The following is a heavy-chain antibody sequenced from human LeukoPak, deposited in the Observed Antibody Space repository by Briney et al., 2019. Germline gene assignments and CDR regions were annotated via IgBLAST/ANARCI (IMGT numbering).Heavy chain of an antibody. V-gene: IGHV4-4*07. CDR1: GGSISSYY. Sequence: PSETLSLTCTVSGGSISSYYWSWIRQPAGKGLEWIGRIYTSGSTNYNPSLQSRVTVSVDTSKIQFSLKLTSVTAADPALYCCASNLYDYEAFDIWGQGTMVTVSS. D-gene: IGHD4-17*01. CDR2: IYTSGST. J-gene: IGHJ3*02. CDR3: ASNLYDYEAFDI.